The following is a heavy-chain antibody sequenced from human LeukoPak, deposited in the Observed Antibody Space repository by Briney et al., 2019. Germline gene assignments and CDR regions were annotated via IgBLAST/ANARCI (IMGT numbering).Heavy chain of an antibody. CDR2: IYHSGST. CDR3: ARVDGDYFDY. CDR1: GGSISSSNW. D-gene: IGHD3-10*01. V-gene: IGHV4-4*02. Sequence: SETLSLTCAVSGGSISSSNWWSWVRQPPGKGLEWIGEIYHSGSTNYNPSLKSRVTISVDTSKNQFSLRLSSVTAADTALYYCARVDGDYFDYWGQGSLVTVSS. J-gene: IGHJ4*02.